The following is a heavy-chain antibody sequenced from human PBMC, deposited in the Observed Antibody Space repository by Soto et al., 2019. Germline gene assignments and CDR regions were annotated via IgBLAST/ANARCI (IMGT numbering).Heavy chain of an antibody. CDR2: IIPIFGTA. J-gene: IGHJ6*02. CDR3: ARDPSSSWYGGYYYGMDV. V-gene: IGHV1-69*01. Sequence: QVQLVQSGAEVKKPGSSVKGSCKASGGTFSSYAISWVRQAPGQGLERMGGIIPIFGTANYAQKFQGRVTITAADSTRTADMELSSLRSEDTAVYYCARDPSSSWYGGYYYGMDVGGQGTTVTVSS. CDR1: GGTFSSYA. D-gene: IGHD6-13*01.